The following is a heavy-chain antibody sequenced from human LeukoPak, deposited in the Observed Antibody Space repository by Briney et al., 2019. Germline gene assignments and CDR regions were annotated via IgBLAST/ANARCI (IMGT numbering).Heavy chain of an antibody. J-gene: IGHJ4*02. V-gene: IGHV4-39*07. CDR2: KSDSGNT. CDR3: ARVMSIAARLQTISDY. CDR1: GGSITSSSYS. D-gene: IGHD6-6*01. Sequence: SETLSLTCTVSGGSITSSSYSWGWIRQPPGKGLKWDASKSDSGNTYYNLSLKSRVSISVDKSKNQFSLNLTSVTAADTALYYCARVMSIAARLQTISDYWGQGTLVTVSS.